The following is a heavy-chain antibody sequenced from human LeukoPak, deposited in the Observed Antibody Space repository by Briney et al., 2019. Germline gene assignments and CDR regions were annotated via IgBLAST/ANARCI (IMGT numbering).Heavy chain of an antibody. D-gene: IGHD3-10*01. CDR2: ISYDGSNK. V-gene: IGHV3-30*04. Sequence: GGSLRLSCAASGFTFSSYAMHWVRQAPGKGLEWVAVISYDGSNKYYADSVKGRFTISRDNSKNTLYLQMNSLRAEDTAVYYCERDLLNSGSYYIIPYYYYYGMDVWGQGTTVTVSS. J-gene: IGHJ6*02. CDR3: ERDLLNSGSYYIIPYYYYYGMDV. CDR1: GFTFSSYA.